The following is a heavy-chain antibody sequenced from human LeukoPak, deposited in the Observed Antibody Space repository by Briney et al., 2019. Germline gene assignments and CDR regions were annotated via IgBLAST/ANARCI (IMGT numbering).Heavy chain of an antibody. J-gene: IGHJ4*02. CDR1: GFTFSSYS. D-gene: IGHD3-3*01. CDR2: ISSSSSTI. V-gene: IGHV3-48*04. CDR3: ARDLSITIFGVVFDY. Sequence: GGSLRLCCAASGFTFSSYSMNWVRQAPGKGLEWVSYISSSSSTIYYADSVKGRFTISRDNAKNSLYLQMNSLRAEDTAVYYCARDLSITIFGVVFDYWGQGTLVTVSS.